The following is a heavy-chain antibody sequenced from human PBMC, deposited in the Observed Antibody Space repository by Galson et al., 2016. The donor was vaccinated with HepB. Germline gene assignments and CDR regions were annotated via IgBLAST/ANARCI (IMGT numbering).Heavy chain of an antibody. Sequence: SETLSLTCTVSGGSISSSGYYWGWIRQPPGKGLEWIGSIHYTGSTHYNPSLKSRVTISVDTSKSQFSLKLRSVTAADTAVYYCASRPTPRPLTYPFDYWSQGTLVTVSS. V-gene: IGHV4-39*01. CDR3: ASRPTPRPLTYPFDY. J-gene: IGHJ4*02. CDR1: GGSISSSGYY. D-gene: IGHD1-14*01. CDR2: IHYTGST.